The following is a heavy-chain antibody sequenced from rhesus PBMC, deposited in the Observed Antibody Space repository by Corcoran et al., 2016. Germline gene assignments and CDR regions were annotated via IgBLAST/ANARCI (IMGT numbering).Heavy chain of an antibody. J-gene: IGHJ6*01. D-gene: IGHD6-31*01. V-gene: IGHV4-93*02. CDR1: GGSISSSNW. Sequence: QVQLQESGPAVVKPSETLSLTCAVSGGSISSSNWWSWIRQPPGKGLGGIGRIYGSGWSNEYNPSLKRRGTSSIDTSKNQFSLKLSSVTAADTAVYYGAETEGSSGWRFGLDSWGQGVVVTVSS. CDR2: IYGSGWSN. CDR3: AETEGSSGWRFGLDS.